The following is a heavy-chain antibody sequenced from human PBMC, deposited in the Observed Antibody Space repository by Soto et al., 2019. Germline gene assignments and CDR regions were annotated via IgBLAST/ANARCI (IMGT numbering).Heavy chain of an antibody. Sequence: QVQLVQSGAEVKKPGSSVKVSCKASGGTFSSYAISWVRQAPGQGLEWMGGILPIFGTANYAQKFQGRVTITADESTSTAYMELSSLRSEDTAVYYCARSVDTAMQGDYYYGMDVWGQGTTVTVSS. CDR2: ILPIFGTA. D-gene: IGHD5-18*01. CDR1: GGTFSSYA. V-gene: IGHV1-69*12. CDR3: ARSVDTAMQGDYYYGMDV. J-gene: IGHJ6*02.